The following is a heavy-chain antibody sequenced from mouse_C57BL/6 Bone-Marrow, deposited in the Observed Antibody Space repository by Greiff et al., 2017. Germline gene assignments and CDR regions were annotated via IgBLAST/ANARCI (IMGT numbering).Heavy chain of an antibody. CDR2: IYPGDGDT. J-gene: IGHJ3*01. CDR1: GYAFSSSW. Sequence: QVQLQQSGPELVKPGASVKISCKASGYAFSSSWMNWVKQRPGKGLEWIGRIYPGDGDTNYNGKFKGKATLTADKSSSTADMQLSSLTSEDSAVYFCAGVARFAYWGQGTLVTVSA. CDR3: AGVARFAY. V-gene: IGHV1-82*01. D-gene: IGHD1-1*02.